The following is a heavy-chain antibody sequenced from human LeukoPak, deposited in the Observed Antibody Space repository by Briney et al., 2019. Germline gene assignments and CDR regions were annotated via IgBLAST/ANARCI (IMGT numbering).Heavy chain of an antibody. CDR3: ARVGNYYDSSGSAWFDP. J-gene: IGHJ5*02. V-gene: IGHV1-46*01. D-gene: IGHD3-22*01. CDR2: INPSGGST. Sequence: ASVKVSCKASGYTFTSYYMHWVRQAPGQGLEWMGIINPSGGSTSYAQKFQGRVTMIRDMSTSTVYMELSSLRSEDTAVYYCARVGNYYDSSGSAWFDPWGQGTLVTVSS. CDR1: GYTFTSYY.